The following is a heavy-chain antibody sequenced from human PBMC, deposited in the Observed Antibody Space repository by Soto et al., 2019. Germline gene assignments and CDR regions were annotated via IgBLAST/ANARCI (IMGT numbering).Heavy chain of an antibody. Sequence: GSLRLSCAASGFTFSSYWMSWVRQAPGKGLEWVANIKQDGSEKYYVDSVKGRFTISRDNAKNSLYLQMNSLRAEDTAVYYCARGDAYCSSTSCSARAPHYYGMDVWGQGTTVTVSS. CDR1: GFTFSSYW. CDR3: ARGDAYCSSTSCSARAPHYYGMDV. V-gene: IGHV3-7*03. CDR2: IKQDGSEK. D-gene: IGHD2-2*01. J-gene: IGHJ6*02.